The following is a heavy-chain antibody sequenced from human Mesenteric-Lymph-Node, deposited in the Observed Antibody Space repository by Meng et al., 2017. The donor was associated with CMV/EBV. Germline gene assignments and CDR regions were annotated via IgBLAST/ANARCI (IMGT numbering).Heavy chain of an antibody. Sequence: GGSLRLSCAASGFTFDDYAMHWVRQAPGKGLEWVSGISWNSGSIDYADSVKGRFTISRDNTKNSLYMQMNSLRVEDTAVYFCARDLDYGGNRAMGAFDIWGQGTMVTVSS. CDR2: ISWNSGSI. CDR3: ARDLDYGGNRAMGAFDI. D-gene: IGHD4-23*01. CDR1: GFTFDDYA. V-gene: IGHV3-9*01. J-gene: IGHJ3*02.